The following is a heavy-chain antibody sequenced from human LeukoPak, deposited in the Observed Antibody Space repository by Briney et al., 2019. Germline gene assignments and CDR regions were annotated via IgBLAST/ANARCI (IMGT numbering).Heavy chain of an antibody. J-gene: IGHJ4*02. D-gene: IGHD6-19*01. Sequence: ASVKVSCKASGYTFTDYYMHWVRQAPGQGLEWMGWINPDSGGTYYAHKIQGGGTMTRDTTLITAYMELSRLTSDDTAVYYCARNSRVSTGWPYYCDYWGQGTLVTVSS. CDR2: INPDSGGT. V-gene: IGHV1-2*07. CDR1: GYTFTDYY. CDR3: ARNSRVSTGWPYYCDY.